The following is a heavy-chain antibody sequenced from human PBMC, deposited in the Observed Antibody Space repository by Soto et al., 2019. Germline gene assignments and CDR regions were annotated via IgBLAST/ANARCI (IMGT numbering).Heavy chain of an antibody. Sequence: GGSLRLSCAASGFPFSSCSMNWVRQAPGKGLEWVSSISSTGNYIYYADSVKGRFSISRDNAKSSLYLQMNSLRAEDTAVYYCARDPDYYDSSGYYSIDYWGQGTLVTVSS. CDR2: ISSTGNYI. CDR1: GFPFSSCS. J-gene: IGHJ4*02. V-gene: IGHV3-21*06. CDR3: ARDPDYYDSSGYYSIDY. D-gene: IGHD3-22*01.